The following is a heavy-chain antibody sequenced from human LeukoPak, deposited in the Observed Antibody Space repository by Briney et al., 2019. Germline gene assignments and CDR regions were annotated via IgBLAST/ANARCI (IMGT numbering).Heavy chain of an antibody. J-gene: IGHJ3*02. CDR2: IKQDGSEK. Sequence: GGSLRLSCAASGFTFSSYWMSWVRQAPGKGLEWVANIKQDGSEKYYVDSVKGRFTISRDNAKNSLYLQMNSLRAEDTAVYYCARKMVRGVIMAFDIWGQGTMVTVSS. V-gene: IGHV3-7*01. CDR1: GFTFSSYW. D-gene: IGHD3-10*01. CDR3: ARKMVRGVIMAFDI.